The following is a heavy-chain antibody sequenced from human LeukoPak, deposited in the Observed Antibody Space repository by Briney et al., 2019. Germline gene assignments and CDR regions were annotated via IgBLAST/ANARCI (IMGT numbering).Heavy chain of an antibody. J-gene: IGHJ4*02. Sequence: GGSLRLSCADSGFTFSSYWMSWVRQAPGKGLEWVANIKQDGSEKYYVDSVKGRFTISRDNAKNSLYLQMNSLRAEDTAVYYCARDYGDYVRYWGQGTLVTVSS. CDR1: GFTFSSYW. CDR2: IKQDGSEK. CDR3: ARDYGDYVRY. V-gene: IGHV3-7*01. D-gene: IGHD4-17*01.